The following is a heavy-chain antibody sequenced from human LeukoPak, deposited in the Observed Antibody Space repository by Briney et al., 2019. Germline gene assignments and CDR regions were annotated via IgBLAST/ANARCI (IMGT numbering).Heavy chain of an antibody. J-gene: IGHJ4*02. CDR3: ATYDILTGPPDY. CDR2: FDPEDGET. Sequence: ASVKVSCKVSGYTLTELSMHRVRQAPGKGLEWMGGFDPEDGETIYAQKFQGRVTMTEDTSTDTAYMELSSLRSEDTAVYYCATYDILTGPPDYWGQGTLVTVSS. V-gene: IGHV1-24*01. D-gene: IGHD3-9*01. CDR1: GYTLTELS.